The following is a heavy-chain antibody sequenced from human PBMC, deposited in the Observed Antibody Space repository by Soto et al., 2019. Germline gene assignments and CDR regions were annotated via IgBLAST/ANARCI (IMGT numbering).Heavy chain of an antibody. J-gene: IGHJ4*02. CDR3: ARGRGYCSGGSCYSDY. CDR2: ISSSSSTI. Sequence: EVQLVESGGGLVQPGGSLRLSCAASVFTFSSYSMNWVRQAPGKGLEWVSYISSSSSTIYYADSVKGRFTISRDNAKNSLYLQMNSLRAEDTAVYYCARGRGYCSGGSCYSDYWGQGTLVTVSS. V-gene: IGHV3-48*01. D-gene: IGHD2-15*01. CDR1: VFTFSSYS.